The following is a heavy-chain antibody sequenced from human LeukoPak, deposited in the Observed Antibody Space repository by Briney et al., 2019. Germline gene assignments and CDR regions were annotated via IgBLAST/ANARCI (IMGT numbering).Heavy chain of an antibody. J-gene: IGHJ4*02. CDR3: TILAVASDFDY. CDR2: IWYDGSDK. V-gene: IGHV3-33*01. D-gene: IGHD6-19*01. Sequence: GGSPRLSCAVSGFPFSTYGMHWVRQAPGKGLEWVGIIWYDGSDKYYGDSVKGRFTISRDNSKNTLYLQMNSLRAEDTAVYYCTILAVASDFDYWGQGTLVTVSS. CDR1: GFPFSTYG.